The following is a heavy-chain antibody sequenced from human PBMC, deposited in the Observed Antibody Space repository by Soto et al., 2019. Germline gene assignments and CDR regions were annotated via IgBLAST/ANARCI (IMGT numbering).Heavy chain of an antibody. D-gene: IGHD3-9*01. CDR1: GFNFREAW. CDR2: IKSKSHGETI. J-gene: IGHJ4*02. V-gene: IGHV3-15*07. Sequence: EVQLVESGGGLVKPGGSLRLSCAASGFNFREAWMHWVRQAPGKGLEWVGRIKSKSHGETIDYGATVEGRFTISRDDSKNTLNLQMNSLETEDTAVYYGATDGASTISNYFDYWGQGTLVTVSS. CDR3: ATDGASTISNYFDY.